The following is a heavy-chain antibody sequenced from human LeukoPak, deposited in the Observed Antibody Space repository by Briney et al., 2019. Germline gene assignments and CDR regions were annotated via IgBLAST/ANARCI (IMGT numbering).Heavy chain of an antibody. CDR1: GFTFSSYA. V-gene: IGHV3-23*01. D-gene: IGHD1-26*01. CDR2: ISGSGGST. Sequence: GGSLRLSCAASGFTFSSYAMSWVRQAPGKGLEWVSAISGSGGSTYYADSVKGRFTISRDNSKNTLYLQMNSLRAEDTAVYYCAKEYQSWWEIVGSFDYWGQGTLVTVSS. J-gene: IGHJ4*02. CDR3: AKEYQSWWEIVGSFDY.